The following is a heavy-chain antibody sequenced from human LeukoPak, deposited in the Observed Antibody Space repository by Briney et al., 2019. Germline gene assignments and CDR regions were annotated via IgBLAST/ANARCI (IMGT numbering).Heavy chain of an antibody. J-gene: IGHJ4*02. D-gene: IGHD2-15*01. Sequence: GGSLRLSCAASGFTFNTHAMSWVRQAPGKGLEWVSGINGNGASTYYSDSVKGRFTISRDNSKNTLYLQMSSLRAEDTAVYYCAKDQGYYYLDYWGQGNLVTVSS. CDR1: GFTFNTHA. V-gene: IGHV3-23*01. CDR2: INGNGAST. CDR3: AKDQGYYYLDY.